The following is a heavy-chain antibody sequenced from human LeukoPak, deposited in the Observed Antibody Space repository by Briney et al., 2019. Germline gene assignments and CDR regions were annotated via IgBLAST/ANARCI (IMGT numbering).Heavy chain of an antibody. CDR2: TYYRSKWYN. Sequence: SQTLSLTCAISGDSVSSKSAAWNSIRQSPSRGLEWLGRTYYRSKWYNDYAVSVKGRITVNPDTSKNQFSLQLNSVTPEDTAVYYCARTEGFFDYWGQGALVTVSS. V-gene: IGHV6-1*01. CDR3: ARTEGFFDY. J-gene: IGHJ4*02. CDR1: GDSVSSKSAA.